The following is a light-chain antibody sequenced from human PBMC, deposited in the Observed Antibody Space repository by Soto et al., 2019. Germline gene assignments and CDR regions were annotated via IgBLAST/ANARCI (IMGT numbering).Light chain of an antibody. V-gene: IGKV3-20*01. CDR1: QSVNNNY. CDR3: QQYGNSPRYT. CDR2: GAS. J-gene: IGKJ2*01. Sequence: ESVLTQSPGTLSLSPGERATLSCRASQSVNNNYLAWYQQKPGQAPRLLISGASSRATGIPDRFRGSGSGTDFTLTISRLEPEDFAVYYCQQYGNSPRYTFGQGTKLEIK.